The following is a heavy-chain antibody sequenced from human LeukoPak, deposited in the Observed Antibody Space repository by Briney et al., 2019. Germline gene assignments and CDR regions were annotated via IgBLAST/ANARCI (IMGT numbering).Heavy chain of an antibody. D-gene: IGHD2-2*01. J-gene: IGHJ4*02. CDR2: ISSISSHI. CDR1: GFIVSNYW. Sequence: GGSLRLSCAASGFIVSNYWMHWVRQAPGKGLVWVSSISSISSHIFYADSVKGRFTISRDNAKNSLYLQMSSLRAEDTAVYYCASSPPYCSSTNCYANYWGQGTLVTVSS. V-gene: IGHV3-21*01. CDR3: ASSPPYCSSTNCYANY.